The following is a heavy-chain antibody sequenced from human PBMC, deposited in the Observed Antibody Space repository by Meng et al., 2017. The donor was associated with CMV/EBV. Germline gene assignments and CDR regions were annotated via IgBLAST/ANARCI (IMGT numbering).Heavy chain of an antibody. CDR1: GFTFSSYA. Sequence: GGSLRLSCAASGFTFSSYAMSWVRQAPGKGLEWVSAISGSGGSTYYADSVKGRFTISRDNSKNTLYLQMNSLRAEDTAVYYCAKEGLEYLAAGYNWFDPWGQEPWSPSPQ. D-gene: IGHD6-13*01. CDR2: ISGSGGST. CDR3: AKEGLEYLAAGYNWFDP. J-gene: IGHJ5*02. V-gene: IGHV3-23*01.